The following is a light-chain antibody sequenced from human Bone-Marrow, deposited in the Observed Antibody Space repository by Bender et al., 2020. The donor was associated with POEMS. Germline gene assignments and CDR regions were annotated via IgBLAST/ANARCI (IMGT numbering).Light chain of an antibody. CDR1: GSDVGGYNY. J-gene: IGLJ1*01. CDR2: DVS. V-gene: IGLV2-11*01. Sequence: QSALTQPASVSGSPGQSITISCTGTGSDVGGYNYVSWYQQHAGKVPKLMIYDVSKRPSGVPDRFSGSKSGNTASLTISGLQAEDEADYYCCSYAGSYTYVFGTGTKVTVL. CDR3: CSYAGSYTYV.